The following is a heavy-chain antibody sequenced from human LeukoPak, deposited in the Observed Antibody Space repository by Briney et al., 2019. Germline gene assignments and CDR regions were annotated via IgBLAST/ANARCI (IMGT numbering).Heavy chain of an antibody. CDR1: GFTFSSYS. Sequence: GGSLRLSCAASGFTFSSYSMNWVRQAPGKGLEWVALILYDGSNEYYADSVKGRFTISRDNSKNTLYLQMNNLGAEDTALYYCARDKGYTYGHCFDYWGQGTLVTVSS. J-gene: IGHJ4*02. V-gene: IGHV3-30*03. CDR3: ARDKGYTYGHCFDY. D-gene: IGHD5-18*01. CDR2: ILYDGSNE.